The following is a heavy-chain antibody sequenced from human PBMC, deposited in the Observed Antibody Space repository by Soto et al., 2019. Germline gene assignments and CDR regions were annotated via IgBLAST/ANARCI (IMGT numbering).Heavy chain of an antibody. CDR2: INPTGDST. V-gene: IGHV1-46*01. CDR1: GYTFTNYY. CDR3: ASPNWAGQDAFDI. D-gene: IGHD1-1*01. Sequence: QMQLVQSGAEVKKPGASVRVSCKASGYTFTNYYVHWVRQAPGEGLEWMGMINPTGDSTTYAQKFQDRVTMTRDTSTSTVYMELSTVRSEDTAVYYCASPNWAGQDAFDIWGQGTMVTVSS. J-gene: IGHJ3*02.